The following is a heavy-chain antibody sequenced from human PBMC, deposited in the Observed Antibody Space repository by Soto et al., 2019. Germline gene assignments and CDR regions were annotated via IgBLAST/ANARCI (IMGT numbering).Heavy chain of an antibody. V-gene: IGHV3-66*01. J-gene: IGHJ4*02. CDR3: ARGLHSESMYLSLAAY. Sequence: EVQLVESGGGLVQPGGSLRLSCAGSGFTVSRNYMTWLRQTPGKGLEWVSVIYAGGTTYYADSVKGRFIISRDISSNTLSLQMDNLRVEDKAVSYCARGLHSESMYLSLAAYWGQGIGVAVSS. CDR1: GFTVSRNY. D-gene: IGHD2-2*01. CDR2: IYAGGTT.